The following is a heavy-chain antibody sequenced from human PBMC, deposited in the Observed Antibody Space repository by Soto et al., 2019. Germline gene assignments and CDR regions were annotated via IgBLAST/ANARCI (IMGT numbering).Heavy chain of an antibody. D-gene: IGHD3-16*01. CDR1: GFTFSSYW. V-gene: IGHV3-7*01. CDR3: ARYGDYIWGTMDV. CDR2: IKQDGSEK. Sequence: GGSLRLSCAASGFTFSSYWMSWVRQAPGKGLEWVANIKQDGSEKYYVDSVKGRFTISRDNAKNSLYLQMNSLRAEDTTVYYCARYGDYIWGTMDVWGKGTTVTVSS. J-gene: IGHJ6*03.